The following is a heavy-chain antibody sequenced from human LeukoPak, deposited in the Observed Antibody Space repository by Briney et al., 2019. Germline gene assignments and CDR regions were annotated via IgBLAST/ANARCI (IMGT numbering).Heavy chain of an antibody. CDR2: IIPIFGTA. CDR3: ASYRDGYNGYFDY. CDR1: GGTFSSYA. D-gene: IGHD5-24*01. J-gene: IGHJ4*02. V-gene: IGHV1-69*13. Sequence: SVKVSCKASGGTFSSYAISWVRQAPGQGLEWMGGIIPIFGTANYAQKFQGRVTITADESTSTAYMELSSLRSEDTAVYYCASYRDGYNGYFDYWGQGTLVTVSP.